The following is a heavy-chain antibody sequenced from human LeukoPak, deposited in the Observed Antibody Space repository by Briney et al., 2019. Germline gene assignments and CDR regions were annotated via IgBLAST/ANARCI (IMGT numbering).Heavy chain of an antibody. V-gene: IGHV1-69*13. CDR2: IIPIFGTA. CDR1: GGTFSSYA. CDR3: ARDQTNYYDSSGYPGNFDY. J-gene: IGHJ4*02. D-gene: IGHD3-22*01. Sequence: SVQVSCKASGGTFSSYAISWVRQAPGQGLEWMGGIIPIFGTANYAQKFQGRVTITADESTSTAYMELSSLRSEDTAVYYCARDQTNYYDSSGYPGNFDYWGQGTLVTVSS.